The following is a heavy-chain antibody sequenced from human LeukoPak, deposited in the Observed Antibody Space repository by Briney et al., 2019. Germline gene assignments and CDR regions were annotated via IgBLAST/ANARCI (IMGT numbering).Heavy chain of an antibody. CDR3: ARAGYDILTGYPDFDY. CDR1: GYTFTSYG. V-gene: IGHV1-18*01. CDR2: ISAYNGNT. Sequence: ASVKVSCKASGYTFTSYGISWVRQAPGQGLEWMGWISAYNGNTNYAQKLQGRVTMTTDTSTSTAYMELRSLRSDDTAVYYCARAGYDILTGYPDFDYWGQGTLVTVSS. D-gene: IGHD3-9*01. J-gene: IGHJ4*02.